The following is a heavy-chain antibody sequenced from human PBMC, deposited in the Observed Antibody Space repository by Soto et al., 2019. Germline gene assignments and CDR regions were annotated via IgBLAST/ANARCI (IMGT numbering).Heavy chain of an antibody. CDR3: ARVRYCSSTSCYESWFDP. D-gene: IGHD2-2*01. CDR1: GGPVSSGSYY. V-gene: IGHV4-61*01. CDR2: IYYSGST. Sequence: PSETLSLTCTVSGGPVSSGSYYWSWIRQPPGKGLEWIGYIYYSGSTNYNPSLKSRVTISVDTSKNQFSLKLSSVTAADTAVYYCARVRYCSSTSCYESWFDPWGQGTLVTVSS. J-gene: IGHJ5*02.